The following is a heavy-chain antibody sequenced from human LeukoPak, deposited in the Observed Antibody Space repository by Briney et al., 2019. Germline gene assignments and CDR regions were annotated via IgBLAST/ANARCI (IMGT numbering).Heavy chain of an antibody. CDR3: VKYLGLITTLYYLDY. V-gene: IGHV3-23*01. CDR2: ISRSGDDT. D-gene: IGHD3-10*01. J-gene: IGHJ4*02. Sequence: GGSLRLSCAASGYTFRNYAMSWVRQSPGKGLEWASAISRSGDDTYYADSVKGRFIISRDNSKDTLFLQMNSLRAEDTALYFCVKYLGLITTLYYLDYWGQGTLVTVSS. CDR1: GYTFRNYA.